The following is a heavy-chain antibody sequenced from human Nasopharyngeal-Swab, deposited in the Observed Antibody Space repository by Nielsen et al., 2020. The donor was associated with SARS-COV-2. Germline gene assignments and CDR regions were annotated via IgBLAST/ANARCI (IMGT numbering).Heavy chain of an antibody. Sequence: GESLTISCAASGFTFSSYAMSWVRQAPGQGLEWVSAISGSGGSTYYADSVKGRFTISRDNSKNTLYLQMNSLRAEDTAVYYCAKESRRLLWFGEARGYWGQGTLVTVSS. D-gene: IGHD3-10*01. V-gene: IGHV3-23*01. CDR2: ISGSGGST. J-gene: IGHJ4*02. CDR1: GFTFSSYA. CDR3: AKESRRLLWFGEARGY.